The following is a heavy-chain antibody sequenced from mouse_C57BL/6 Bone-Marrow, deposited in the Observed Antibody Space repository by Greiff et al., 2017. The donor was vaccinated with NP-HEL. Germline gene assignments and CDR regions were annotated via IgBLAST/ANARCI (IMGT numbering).Heavy chain of an antibody. Sequence: EVKLMESGPVLVKPGASVKMSCKASGYTFTDYYMNWVKQSHGKSLEWIGVINPYNGGTSYNQKFKGKATLTVDKSSSTAYMELNSLTSEDSAVYYCARGDDGYYVDYWGQGTSVTVSS. J-gene: IGHJ4*01. V-gene: IGHV1-19*01. CDR2: INPYNGGT. D-gene: IGHD2-3*01. CDR1: GYTFTDYY. CDR3: ARGDDGYYVDY.